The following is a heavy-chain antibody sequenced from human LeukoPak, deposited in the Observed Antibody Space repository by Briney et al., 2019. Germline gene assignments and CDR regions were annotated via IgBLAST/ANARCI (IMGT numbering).Heavy chain of an antibody. CDR2: FDPEDGET. J-gene: IGHJ4*02. CDR3: ASFTFDYYDSSGYYAPPPY. V-gene: IGHV1-24*01. CDR1: GYTLTELS. Sequence: ASVKVSCKVSGYTLTELSMHWVRQAPGKGLEWMGGFDPEDGETIYAQKFQGRVTMTEDTSTDTAYMELSSLRSEDTAVYYCASFTFDYYDSSGYYAPPPYWGQGTLVTVSS. D-gene: IGHD3-22*01.